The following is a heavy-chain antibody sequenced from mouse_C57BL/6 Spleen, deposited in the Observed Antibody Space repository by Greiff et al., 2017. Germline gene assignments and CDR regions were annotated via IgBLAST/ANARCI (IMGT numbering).Heavy chain of an antibody. CDR2: IYPGDGDT. V-gene: IGHV1-80*01. D-gene: IGHD1-1*01. CDR1: GYAFSSYW. Sequence: QVQLQQSGAELVKPGASVKISCKASGYAFSSYWMNWVKQRPGKGLEWIGQIYPGDGDTNYNGKFKGKATLTADKSSSTAYMQLSSLTSEDSAVYFCASPLTTVVAPYAMDYWGQGTSVTVSS. J-gene: IGHJ4*01. CDR3: ASPLTTVVAPYAMDY.